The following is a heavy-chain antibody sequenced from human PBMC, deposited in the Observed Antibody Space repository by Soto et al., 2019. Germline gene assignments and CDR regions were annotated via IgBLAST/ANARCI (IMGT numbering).Heavy chain of an antibody. D-gene: IGHD4-17*01. CDR2: ICCGGST. V-gene: IGHV4-59*08. J-gene: IGHJ4*02. Sequence: QVQLQESGPGLVKPSETLSLTCTVSGGSISSYYWSWIRQPPGKGLEWIGSICCGGSTGYNPSLKSRVPISADTSTNQFSVKLSSVTAADTAVYYCARADYGDLDYWGQGTLVTVSS. CDR3: ARADYGDLDY. CDR1: GGSISSYY.